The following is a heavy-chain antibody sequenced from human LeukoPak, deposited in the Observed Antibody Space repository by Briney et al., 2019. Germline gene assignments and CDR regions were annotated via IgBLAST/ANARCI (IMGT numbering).Heavy chain of an antibody. V-gene: IGHV3-30-3*01. CDR2: ISYDGSNK. D-gene: IGHD6-19*01. J-gene: IGHJ4*02. Sequence: PGRSLRLSCAASGFTFSSYAMHWVRQAPGKGLEWVAVISYDGSNKYYADSVKGRFTISRDNSKNTLYLQMNSLRAEDTAVYYCARVSVAGYYFDYWGQGTLVTVSS. CDR3: ARVSVAGYYFDY. CDR1: GFTFSSYA.